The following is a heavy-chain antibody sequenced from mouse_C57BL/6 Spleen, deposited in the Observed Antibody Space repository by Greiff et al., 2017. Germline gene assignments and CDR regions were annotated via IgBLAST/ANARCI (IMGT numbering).Heavy chain of an antibody. CDR2: INPNNGGT. CDR1: GYTFTDYY. Sequence: EVKLQQSGPELVKPGASVKISCKASGYTFTDYYMNWVKQSHGKSLEWIGDINPNNGGTSYNQKFKGKATLTVDKSSSTAYMELRSLTSEDSAVYYCARDGNYRYFDVWGTGTTVTVSS. CDR3: ARDGNYRYFDV. J-gene: IGHJ1*03. V-gene: IGHV1-26*01. D-gene: IGHD2-1*01.